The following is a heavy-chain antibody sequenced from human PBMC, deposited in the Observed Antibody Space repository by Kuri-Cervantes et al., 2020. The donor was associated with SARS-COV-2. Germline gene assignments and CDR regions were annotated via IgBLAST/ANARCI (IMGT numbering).Heavy chain of an antibody. J-gene: IGHJ6*02. V-gene: IGHV1-18*04. CDR1: GYTFTSYG. CDR3: ARGSSSSSNYYYYGMDV. Sequence: ASVKVSCKASGYTFTSYGISWVRQAPGQGPEWMGWISAYNGNTNYAQKLQGRVTMTTDTSTSTAYMELRGLRSDDTAVYYCARGSSSSSNYYYYGMDVWGQGTTVTVSS. D-gene: IGHD6-6*01. CDR2: ISAYNGNT.